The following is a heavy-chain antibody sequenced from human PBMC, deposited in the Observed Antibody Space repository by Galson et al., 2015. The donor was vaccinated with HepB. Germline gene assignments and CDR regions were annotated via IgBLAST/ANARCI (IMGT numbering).Heavy chain of an antibody. CDR3: ARLVPRLWFGEYSGP. D-gene: IGHD3-10*01. CDR2: IYSSGST. J-gene: IGHJ5*02. CDR1: GGSISSNTYR. V-gene: IGHV4-39*01. Sequence: TLSLTCTVSGGSISSNTYRWGWIRQPPGKGLEWIGNIYSSGSTYYNPSLESRVTISVDTSRNQFSLRLSSVTAADTAVYYCARLVPRLWFGEYSGPWGQGTLVTVSS.